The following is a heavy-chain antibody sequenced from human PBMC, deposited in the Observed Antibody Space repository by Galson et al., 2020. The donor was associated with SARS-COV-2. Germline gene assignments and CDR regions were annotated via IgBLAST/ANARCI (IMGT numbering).Heavy chain of an antibody. V-gene: IGHV1-2*04. Sequence: ASVKVSCKASGYTFTGYYMHWVRQAPGQGLEWMGWINPNSGGTNYEQKFQGWVTMTRDTSISTAYMELSRLRSDDTAVYYRARGRAGVGLDYWGQGTLVTVSS. D-gene: IGHD3-3*01. CDR1: GYTFTGYY. CDR2: INPNSGGT. J-gene: IGHJ4*02. CDR3: ARGRAGVGLDY.